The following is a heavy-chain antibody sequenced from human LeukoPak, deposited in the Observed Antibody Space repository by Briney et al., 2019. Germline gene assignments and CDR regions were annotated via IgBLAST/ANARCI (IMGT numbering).Heavy chain of an antibody. CDR3: AIDRTSVFAP. CDR1: GGSISSSSYY. Sequence: SETLSLTCTVSGGSISSSSYYWGWIRQPPGKGLEWIGRSGSTNYNPSLKSRVTISVDKSKNQLSLRLTSVSAADTAVYYCAIDRTSVFAPWGQGTLVTVSS. V-gene: IGHV4-61*05. J-gene: IGHJ5*02. CDR2: SGST. D-gene: IGHD1-7*01.